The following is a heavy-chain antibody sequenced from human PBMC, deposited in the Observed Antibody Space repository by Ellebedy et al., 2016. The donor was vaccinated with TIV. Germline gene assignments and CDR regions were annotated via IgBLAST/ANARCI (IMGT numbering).Heavy chain of an antibody. CDR1: GGSFSGYY. D-gene: IGHD4-17*01. CDR2: INHSGST. J-gene: IGHJ6*02. Sequence: GSLRLXXAVYGGSFSGYYWSWIRQPPGKGLEWIGEINHSGSTNYSPSLKSRVTISVDTSKNQFSLKLSSVTAADTAVYYCARGRLRPWGYYYGMDVWGQGTTVTVSS. CDR3: ARGRLRPWGYYYGMDV. V-gene: IGHV4-34*01.